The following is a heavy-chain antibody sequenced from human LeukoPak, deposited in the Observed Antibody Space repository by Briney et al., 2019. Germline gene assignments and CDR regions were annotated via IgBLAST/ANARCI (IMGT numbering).Heavy chain of an antibody. Sequence: SQTLSLTCAISGDSVSSNSVTWNWIRQSPSRGLEWLGRTYYRSTWYNDYAVSMRGRITVNPDTSKNQFSLHLNSVTPEDTAVYYCARRLTQYDCFDPWGQGILVTVSS. CDR1: GDSVSSNSVT. CDR3: ARRLTQYDCFDP. V-gene: IGHV6-1*01. CDR2: TYYRSTWYN. J-gene: IGHJ5*02. D-gene: IGHD2-2*01.